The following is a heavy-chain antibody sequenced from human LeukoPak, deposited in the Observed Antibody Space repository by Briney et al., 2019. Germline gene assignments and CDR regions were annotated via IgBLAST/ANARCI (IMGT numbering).Heavy chain of an antibody. CDR1: GYTFSSYL. Sequence: APVKDSCKASGYTFSSYLISWVRQVPGQGREWMGWSSSHNVRTDLAQKFKDRDTLTTDTSTSIAYMELRSLASDDTALYYCARIWAEFQLVFDFWGQGAMVTV. J-gene: IGHJ4*02. CDR3: ARIWAEFQLVFDF. D-gene: IGHD6-13*01. V-gene: IGHV1-18*01. CDR2: SSSHNVRT.